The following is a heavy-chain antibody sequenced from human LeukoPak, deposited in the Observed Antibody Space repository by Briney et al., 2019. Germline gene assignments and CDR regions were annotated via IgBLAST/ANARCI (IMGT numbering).Heavy chain of an antibody. V-gene: IGHV1-2*02. CDR1: GYTFTGYY. CDR3: ARDVPTYYDFWSGQNWFDP. Sequence: ASVKVSCKASGYTFTGYYMHWVRQAPGQGLEGMGWINPNSGGTNYAQKFQGRVTMTRDTSISTAYMELSRLRSDDTAVYYCARDVPTYYDFWSGQNWFDPWGQGTLVTVSS. J-gene: IGHJ5*02. CDR2: INPNSGGT. D-gene: IGHD3-3*01.